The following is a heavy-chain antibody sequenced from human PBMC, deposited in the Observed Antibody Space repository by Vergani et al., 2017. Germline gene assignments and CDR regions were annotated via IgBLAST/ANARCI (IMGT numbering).Heavy chain of an antibody. D-gene: IGHD4-11*01. V-gene: IGHV4-34*01. CDR3: ARVNTETNGHLYYYYYMDV. Sequence: QVQLQQWGGGLLKPSETLSLTCVVNSGSFTSYHWTWIRQSPGEGLDWVGDIDHTGRPDYNPSLKSRLTMSVDKSRNQFSLTLNSVTATDTAIYFCARVNTETNGHLYYYYYMDVWGQGTAVTVS. CDR1: SGSFTSYH. J-gene: IGHJ6*03. CDR2: IDHTGRP.